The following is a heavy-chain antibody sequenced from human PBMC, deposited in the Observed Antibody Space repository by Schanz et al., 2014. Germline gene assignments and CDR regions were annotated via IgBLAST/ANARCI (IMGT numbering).Heavy chain of an antibody. D-gene: IGHD6-13*01. V-gene: IGHV1-69*04. CDR2: IIPILGIA. CDR1: GGTFSSFG. J-gene: IGHJ4*02. CDR3: AKDLAAVGVFDY. Sequence: QVQLEQSGAEVKKPGSSVKVSCKASGGTFSSFGINWVRQAPGQGLEWMGRIIPILGIANYAQKFQGRVTITADKSTFTAYMDVSSLRSEDTAIYYCAKDLAAVGVFDYWGQGSLVTVSP.